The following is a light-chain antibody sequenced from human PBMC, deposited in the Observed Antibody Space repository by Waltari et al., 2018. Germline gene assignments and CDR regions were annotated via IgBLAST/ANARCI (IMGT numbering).Light chain of an antibody. V-gene: IGKV1-33*01. CDR3: QQFDNLVYT. Sequence: DIQMTQSPSSLSASVGDRVTITCQASHDITNYLNCNQQKPGKAPKLLIYDASNLETGVPSRFSGSGSGTDFSFTISSLQPEDIATYYCQQFDNLVYTFGQGTKLEIK. CDR1: HDITNY. J-gene: IGKJ2*01. CDR2: DAS.